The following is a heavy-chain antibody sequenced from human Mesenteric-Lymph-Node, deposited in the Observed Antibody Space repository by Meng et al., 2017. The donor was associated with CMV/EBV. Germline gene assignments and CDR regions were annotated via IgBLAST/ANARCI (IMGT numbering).Heavy chain of an antibody. V-gene: IGHV1-3*01. D-gene: IGHD6-13*01. Sequence: SGYTFTSYAMHWVRQAPGQRLEWMGWLNAGNGNTKYSQKFQDRVTITWDTSARTAYMDLSSLRSEDTAVYFCARGSSTWYEVPIDYWGQGTLVTVSS. CDR2: LNAGNGNT. CDR1: GYTFTSYA. J-gene: IGHJ4*02. CDR3: ARGSSTWYEVPIDY.